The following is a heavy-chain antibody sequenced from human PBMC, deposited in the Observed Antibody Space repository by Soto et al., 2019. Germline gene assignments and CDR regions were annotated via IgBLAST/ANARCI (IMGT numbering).Heavy chain of an antibody. CDR1: GGSINNHY. CDR2: IYYSGST. Sequence: QVQLQESGPGLVKPSETLSLTCTVSGGSINNHYWSWIRQPPGKGLELIGYIYYSGSTNYNPSLRSRVTISVDTSKNQFSPKLRSVTAADTAVYYCARWVGHFDFWGPGTLVTVSS. D-gene: IGHD1-26*01. V-gene: IGHV4-59*08. CDR3: ARWVGHFDF. J-gene: IGHJ4*02.